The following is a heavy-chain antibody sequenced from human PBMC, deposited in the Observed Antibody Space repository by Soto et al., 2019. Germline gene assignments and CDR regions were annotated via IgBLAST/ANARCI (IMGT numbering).Heavy chain of an antibody. V-gene: IGHV4-34*01. Sequence: SETLSLTCAVYGGSFANYYWNWIRQPPGKGLEWIGEINYSGSTDYNPSLESRVTISVDTSKNQFSLKLSSVTAADTAVYYCARRRYYDFWSGFDYWGQGTLVTVSS. CDR1: GGSFANYY. CDR3: ARRRYYDFWSGFDY. J-gene: IGHJ4*02. CDR2: INYSGST. D-gene: IGHD3-3*01.